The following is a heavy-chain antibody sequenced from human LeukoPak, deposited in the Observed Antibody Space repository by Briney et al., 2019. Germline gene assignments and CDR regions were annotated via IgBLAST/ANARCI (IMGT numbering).Heavy chain of an antibody. J-gene: IGHJ4*02. CDR1: GFTFSVTW. Sequence: PGGSLRLSCAASGFTFSVTWMSWVRRAPGKGLEWVANIKSDGSAKYYVDSVRGRFTISRDNAKNSLYLEMSSLRVEDTAVYYCARTYFYTSGTDGGCWGRGMLVSVSA. CDR3: ARTYFYTSGTDGGC. V-gene: IGHV3-7*05. D-gene: IGHD2/OR15-2a*01. CDR2: IKSDGSAK.